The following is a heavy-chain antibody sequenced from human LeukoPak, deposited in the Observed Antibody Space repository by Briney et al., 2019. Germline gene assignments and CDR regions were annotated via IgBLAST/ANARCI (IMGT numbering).Heavy chain of an antibody. J-gene: IGHJ4*02. Sequence: GASVKVSCKASGYTFTGYYMHWVRQAPGQGLEWMGWINPNSGGTNYAQKFQGRVTMTRDTSISTAYMELSRLRSDDTAVYYCASFATDSSGLMTTFDYWGQGTLVTVSS. CDR2: INPNSGGT. D-gene: IGHD6-19*01. CDR1: GYTFTGYY. CDR3: ASFATDSSGLMTTFDY. V-gene: IGHV1-2*02.